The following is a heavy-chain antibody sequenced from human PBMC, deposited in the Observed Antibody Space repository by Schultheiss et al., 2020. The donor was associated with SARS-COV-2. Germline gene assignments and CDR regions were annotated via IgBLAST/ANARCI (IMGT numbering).Heavy chain of an antibody. CDR3: VRDGGTSGFDY. V-gene: IGHV4-59*02. D-gene: IGHD1-14*01. Sequence: SETLSLTCTVSGGPVSSDYWSWIRQPPGKGLELIGYIHYSGNTYYNPSLKSRVTMSLDTSKNQFSLKLSSVTAADTAVYYCVRDGGTSGFDYWGQGTLVTVSS. CDR1: GGPVSSDY. J-gene: IGHJ4*02. CDR2: IHYSGNT.